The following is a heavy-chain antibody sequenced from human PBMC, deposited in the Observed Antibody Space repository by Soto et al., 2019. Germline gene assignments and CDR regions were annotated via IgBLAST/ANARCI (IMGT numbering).Heavy chain of an antibody. Sequence: QVQLVQSGAEVKKPGSSVKVSCKASGGTFCSYAISWVRQAPGQGLEWMGGVIRTYGTANYAQKFQGRVTTPGDESTSTAYMELSSLRPEHTAVHYCASCSRTSCPYYYYGMDVWGQETKVTVSS. CDR2: VIRTYGTA. CDR3: ASCSRTSCPYYYYGMDV. D-gene: IGHD2-2*01. CDR1: GGTFCSYA. V-gene: IGHV1-69*01. J-gene: IGHJ6*02.